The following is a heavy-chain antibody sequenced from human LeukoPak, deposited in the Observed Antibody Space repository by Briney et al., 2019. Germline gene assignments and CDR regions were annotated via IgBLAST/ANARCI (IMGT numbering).Heavy chain of an antibody. Sequence: GGSLRLSCAASGFTFSSYAMSWVRQAPEKGLEWVSYISASSSTIYYADSMKGRFTISRDNAKNSLYLQMNSLRAEDTAVYYCARDLGGHYDYVWGSYRGGYFDYWGQGTLVTVSS. V-gene: IGHV3-48*01. CDR2: ISASSSTI. CDR1: GFTFSSYA. J-gene: IGHJ4*02. CDR3: ARDLGGHYDYVWGSYRGGYFDY. D-gene: IGHD3-16*01.